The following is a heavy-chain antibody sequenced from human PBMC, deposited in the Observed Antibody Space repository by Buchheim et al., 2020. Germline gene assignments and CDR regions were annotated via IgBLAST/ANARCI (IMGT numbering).Heavy chain of an antibody. CDR3: AKDRSGYSYGYQENDY. CDR2: ISGSGGST. V-gene: IGHV3-23*01. Sequence: EVQLLESGGGLVQPGGSLRLSCAASGFTFSSYAMSWVRQAPGKGLEWVSAISGSGGSTYYADSVKGRVTITRDNSKNTLYLQMNSLRAEDTAVYYCAKDRSGYSYGYQENDYWGQGTL. CDR1: GFTFSSYA. J-gene: IGHJ4*02. D-gene: IGHD5-18*01.